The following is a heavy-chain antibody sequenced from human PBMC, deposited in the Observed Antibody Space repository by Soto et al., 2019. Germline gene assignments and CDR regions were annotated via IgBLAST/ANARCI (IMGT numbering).Heavy chain of an antibody. Sequence: GASVKVSCKASGYTFTSYDINWVRQATGQGLEWMGWMNPNSGNTGYAQKFQGRVTMTRNTSIGTAYMELSSLRSEDTAVYYCARAGIVATIGNYWGQGTLVTVSS. D-gene: IGHD5-12*01. V-gene: IGHV1-8*01. CDR3: ARAGIVATIGNY. CDR2: MNPNSGNT. J-gene: IGHJ4*02. CDR1: GYTFTSYD.